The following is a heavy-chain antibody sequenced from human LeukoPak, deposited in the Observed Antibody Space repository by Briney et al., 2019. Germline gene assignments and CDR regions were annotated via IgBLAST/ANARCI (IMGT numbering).Heavy chain of an antibody. D-gene: IGHD1-26*01. Sequence: KPSETLSLTCTVSGGSISSYYWSWIRQPPGKGLEWIGEINHSGSTNYNPSLKSRVTISVDTSKNQFSLKLSSVTAADTAVYYCAGKYGGIDYWGQGTLVTVSS. CDR3: AGKYGGIDY. CDR2: INHSGST. CDR1: GGSISSYY. V-gene: IGHV4-34*01. J-gene: IGHJ4*02.